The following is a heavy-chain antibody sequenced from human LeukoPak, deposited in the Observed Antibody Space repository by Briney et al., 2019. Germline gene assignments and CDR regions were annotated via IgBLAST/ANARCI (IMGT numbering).Heavy chain of an antibody. CDR2: IYYSGST. CDR1: GGSISSSSYY. D-gene: IGHD3-3*01. V-gene: IGHV4-39*01. J-gene: IGHJ4*02. CDR3: ATRYDFWSGYRVYFDY. Sequence: SETLSLTCTVSGGSISSSSYYWGWIRQPPGKGLEWIGSIYYSGSTYYNPSLKSRVTISVDTSKNQFSLKLSSVTAADTAVYYGATRYDFWSGYRVYFDYWGQGTLVTVSS.